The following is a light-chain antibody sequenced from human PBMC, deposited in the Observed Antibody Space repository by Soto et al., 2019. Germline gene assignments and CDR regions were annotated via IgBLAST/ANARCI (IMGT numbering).Light chain of an antibody. CDR2: DVS. J-gene: IGLJ1*01. CDR1: SSDVGGYNY. Sequence: ALTQPRSVSGAPGQSVTISCTGTSSDVGGYNYVSWYQQHPGKAPKLMIYDVSKRPSGVPDRFSGSKSGNTASLTISGLQAEDEADYYCCSYAGSYTYVFGTGTKVTVL. V-gene: IGLV2-11*01. CDR3: CSYAGSYTYV.